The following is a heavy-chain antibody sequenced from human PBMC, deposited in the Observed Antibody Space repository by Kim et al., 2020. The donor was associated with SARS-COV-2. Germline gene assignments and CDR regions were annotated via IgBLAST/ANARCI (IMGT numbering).Heavy chain of an antibody. CDR2: INAGNGNT. CDR1: GYTFTSYA. D-gene: IGHD6-19*01. V-gene: IGHV1-3*01. Sequence: ASVKVSCKASGYTFTSYAMHWVRQAPGQRLEWMGWINAGNGNTKYSQKFQGRVTITRDTSASTAYMELSSLRSEDTAVYYCARGLAGTNWGYYFDYWGQGTLVTVSS. J-gene: IGHJ4*02. CDR3: ARGLAGTNWGYYFDY.